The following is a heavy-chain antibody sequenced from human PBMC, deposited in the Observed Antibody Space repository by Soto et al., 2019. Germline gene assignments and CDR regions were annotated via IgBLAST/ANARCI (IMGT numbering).Heavy chain of an antibody. CDR1: GFTFSSYA. J-gene: IGHJ4*02. V-gene: IGHV3-23*01. Sequence: EVQLLESGGGLVQPGASLRLSCAASGFTFSSYAMSWVRQAPGKGLDWVSAISVSVGSTYYADSVKGRFTISRDNSKNTLYLQMNSLRAEDTAVYYCAKVERAVAGIIDWGQGTLVTVSS. CDR2: ISVSVGST. CDR3: AKVERAVAGIID. D-gene: IGHD6-19*01.